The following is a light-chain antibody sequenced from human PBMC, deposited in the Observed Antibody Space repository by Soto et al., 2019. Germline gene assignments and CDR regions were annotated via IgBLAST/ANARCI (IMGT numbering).Light chain of an antibody. CDR1: SSDVGAYKY. CDR3: SSDTSTNTQV. J-gene: IGLJ1*01. Sequence: QSALTQPASVSGSPGQSITISCTGTSSDVGAYKYVSWYQQHPGKAPKLMIYEVSNRPSGVSNRFSGSKSGNTASVTISGLQAEDEADYYCSSDTSTNTQVFGTGTKVTVL. V-gene: IGLV2-14*01. CDR2: EVS.